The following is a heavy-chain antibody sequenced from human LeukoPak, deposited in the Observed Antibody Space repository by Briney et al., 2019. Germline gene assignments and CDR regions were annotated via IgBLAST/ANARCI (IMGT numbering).Heavy chain of an antibody. CDR3: ARYLEGYFDS. D-gene: IGHD1-1*01. CDR2: ISSSGSTI. Sequence: GGSLRLSCAASGFAFSNYWMHWVRQAPGKGLEWVSYISSSGSTIYYADSVKGRFTISRDNAKNSLYLQMNSLRAEDTAVYYCARYLEGYFDSWGQGTLVTVSS. V-gene: IGHV3-11*01. CDR1: GFAFSNYW. J-gene: IGHJ4*02.